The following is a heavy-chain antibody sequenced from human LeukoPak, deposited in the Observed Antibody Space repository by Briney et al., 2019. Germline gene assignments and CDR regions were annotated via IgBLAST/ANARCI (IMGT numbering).Heavy chain of an antibody. CDR3: ARAEASVTAFDF. J-gene: IGHJ4*02. D-gene: IGHD2-21*02. Sequence: GGSLRLSCAASGFTFDGYTMKWVRQAPGKGLEWVASISSRSDYIYYADSVRGRFTVSRENAKNSLSLQMNTLRAEDTATYYCARAEASVTAFDFWGQGTLVTVSS. CDR1: GFTFDGYT. V-gene: IGHV3-21*01. CDR2: ISSRSDYI.